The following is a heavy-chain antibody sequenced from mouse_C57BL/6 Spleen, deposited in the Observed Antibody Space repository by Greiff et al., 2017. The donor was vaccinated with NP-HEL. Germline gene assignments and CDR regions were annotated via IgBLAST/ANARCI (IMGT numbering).Heavy chain of an antibody. D-gene: IGHD2-10*02. J-gene: IGHJ1*03. V-gene: IGHV1-50*01. CDR3: ARGYGNPWYFDV. CDR1: GYTFTSYW. CDR2: IDPSDSYT. Sequence: QVQLQQPGAELVKPGASVKLSCKASGYTFTSYWMQWVKQRPGQGLEWIGEIDPSDSYTNYHQKFKGKATLTVDTSSSTAYMQLSSLTSEDSAVYYCARGYGNPWYFDVWGTGTTVTVSS.